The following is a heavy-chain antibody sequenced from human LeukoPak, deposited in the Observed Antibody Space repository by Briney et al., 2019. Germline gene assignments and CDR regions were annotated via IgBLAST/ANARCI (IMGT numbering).Heavy chain of an antibody. Sequence: GWSLRLSCAVSGFTFNYYDMHWVRQAPGKRLEWVSAIRTTGDTHYPDSVKGRFAMSREDAKKSVHLQMNTLRAGDTAVYYCARGVSYYYDNSGHPGWYFDLWGRGTLVTVSS. V-gene: IGHV3-13*01. CDR2: IRTTGDT. J-gene: IGHJ2*01. CDR1: GFTFNYYD. D-gene: IGHD3-22*01. CDR3: ARGVSYYYDNSGHPGWYFDL.